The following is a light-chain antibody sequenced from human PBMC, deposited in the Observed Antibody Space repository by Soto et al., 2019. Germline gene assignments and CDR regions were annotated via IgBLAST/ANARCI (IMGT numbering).Light chain of an antibody. CDR1: QEINFY. J-gene: IGKJ1*01. Sequence: IQLTRSRSSVSASVGDAGTIICQASQEINFYLNWYQQKPGKAPKLLIYAASSLQSGVPSRFSGSGSGTVFTLTISSLQPEDFATYYCLQDYNYPRTFGQGTKVDIK. CDR3: LQDYNYPRT. CDR2: AAS. V-gene: IGKV1-6*01.